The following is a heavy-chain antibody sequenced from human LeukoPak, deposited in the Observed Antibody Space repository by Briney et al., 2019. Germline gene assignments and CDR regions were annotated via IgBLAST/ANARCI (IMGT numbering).Heavy chain of an antibody. V-gene: IGHV5-51*01. Sequence: GESLKISCKGSGYSFTSYWIAWVRQMPGKGLEWMGIIYPADSDTRYSPSFQGQVTISADKSISTAYQQWSSLKASDTAMYYCARHSDWRFDYWGQGTLVTVSS. J-gene: IGHJ4*02. CDR1: GYSFTSYW. CDR3: ARHSDWRFDY. D-gene: IGHD3-9*01. CDR2: IYPADSDT.